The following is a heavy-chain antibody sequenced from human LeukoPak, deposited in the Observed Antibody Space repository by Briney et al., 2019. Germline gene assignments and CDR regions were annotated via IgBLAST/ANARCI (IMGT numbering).Heavy chain of an antibody. Sequence: GGSLRLSCAASGFTFSSYWMSWVRQAPGKGLEWVANIKQDGSQKYYVDSVKGRFTISRDNAKNSLYLQMNSLRAEDTAVYYCARVKGYYSEGYDYWGQGTLVTVSS. D-gene: IGHD3-22*01. CDR1: GFTFSSYW. J-gene: IGHJ4*02. CDR2: IKQDGSQK. CDR3: ARVKGYYSEGYDY. V-gene: IGHV3-7*01.